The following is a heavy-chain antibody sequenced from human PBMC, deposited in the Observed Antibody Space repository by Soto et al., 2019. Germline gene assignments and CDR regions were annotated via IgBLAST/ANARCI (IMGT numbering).Heavy chain of an antibody. D-gene: IGHD4-17*01. CDR2: IYYSGST. CDR1: GGSISSYY. V-gene: IGHV4-59*01. J-gene: IGHJ5*02. Sequence: QVQLQESGPGLVKPSETLSLTCTVSGGSISSYYWSWIRQPPGKGLEWIGYIYYSGSTNYNPSLKRRVTIAVDTSKNQFSLKLSSVTAADTAVYYCARWSSTVVTHWFDPWGQGTLVTVSS. CDR3: ARWSSTVVTHWFDP.